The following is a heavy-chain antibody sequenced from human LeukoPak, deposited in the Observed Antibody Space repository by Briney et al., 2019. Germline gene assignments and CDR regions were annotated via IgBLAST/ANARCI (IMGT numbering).Heavy chain of an antibody. J-gene: IGHJ4*02. V-gene: IGHV3-30*18. CDR2: ISYDGSNK. CDR1: GFTFSSYG. CDR3: AKDLLAWYGDY. Sequence: GGSLRLSCGASGFTFSSYGMHWVRQAPGKGLEGVAVISYDGSNKYYADSVKGRFTISRDNSKNTLYLQMNSLRAEDTAVYYCAKDLLAWYGDYWGQGTLVTVSS. D-gene: IGHD3/OR15-3a*01.